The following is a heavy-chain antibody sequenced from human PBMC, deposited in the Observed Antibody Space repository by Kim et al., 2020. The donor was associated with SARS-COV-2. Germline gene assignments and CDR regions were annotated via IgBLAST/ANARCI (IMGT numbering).Heavy chain of an antibody. CDR3: ARDPDGGSGRIRHYYFDY. V-gene: IGHV3-48*02. Sequence: KGRFTISRDNAKNSLYLQMNSLRDEDTAVYYCARDPDGGSGRIRHYYFDYWGQGTLVTVSS. J-gene: IGHJ4*02. D-gene: IGHD3-10*01.